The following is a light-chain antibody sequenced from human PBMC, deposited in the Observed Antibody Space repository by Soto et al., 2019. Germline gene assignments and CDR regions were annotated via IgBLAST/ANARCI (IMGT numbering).Light chain of an antibody. Sequence: QSALTQPASVSGSPGQSITISCTGTNSDVGGYNYVSWYQQHPGKAPKVIVYEVTNRPSGVSNRFSGSKSGNTASLTVSGLQTEDEADYYCSAYAGSNNFVFGSGTKVTVL. CDR1: NSDVGGYNY. V-gene: IGLV2-14*01. CDR3: SAYAGSNNFV. J-gene: IGLJ1*01. CDR2: EVT.